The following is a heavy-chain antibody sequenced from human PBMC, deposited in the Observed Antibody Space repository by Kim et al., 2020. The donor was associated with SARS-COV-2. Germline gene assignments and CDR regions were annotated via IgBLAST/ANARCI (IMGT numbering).Heavy chain of an antibody. CDR2: ST. J-gene: IGHJ4*02. CDR3: AREPSTYFDY. Sequence: STNTAGTVKGKCTISRDESRNTVYLQMNRVGAEDTAVYFCAREPSTYFDYWGQGTLVTVSS. V-gene: IGHV3-66*01.